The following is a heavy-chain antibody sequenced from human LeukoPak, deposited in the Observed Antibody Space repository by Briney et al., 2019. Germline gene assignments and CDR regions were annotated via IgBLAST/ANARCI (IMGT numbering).Heavy chain of an antibody. V-gene: IGHV1-2*02. CDR3: ARVRITMVRGVSAFGY. CDR1: GYTFTSNY. CDR2: INPNSGGT. D-gene: IGHD3-10*01. J-gene: IGHJ4*02. Sequence: GASVKVSCKASGYTFTSNYMHWVRQAPGQGLEWMGWINPNSGGTNYAQKFQGRVTMTRDTSISTAYMELSRLRSDDTAVYYCARVRITMVRGVSAFGYWGQGTLVTVSS.